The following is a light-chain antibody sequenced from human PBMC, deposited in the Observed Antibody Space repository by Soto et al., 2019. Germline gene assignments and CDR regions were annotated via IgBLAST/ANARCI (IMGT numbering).Light chain of an antibody. CDR3: QQYGSSALT. CDR1: QSVSSSY. CDR2: GAS. J-gene: IGKJ4*01. Sequence: EIVLTQSPGTLSLSPGERATLSCRASQSVSSSYLAWYQQKPGQAPRVLNYGASSRATGIPDRFSGSGSGTDFTITISRLEPEDVAVYYCQQYGSSALTFGGGTKVEIK. V-gene: IGKV3-20*01.